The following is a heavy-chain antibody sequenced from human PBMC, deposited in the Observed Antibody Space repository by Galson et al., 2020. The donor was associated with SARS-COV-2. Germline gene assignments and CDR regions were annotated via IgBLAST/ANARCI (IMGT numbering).Heavy chain of an antibody. Sequence: GESLKISCAASGFTFSSYGMHWVRQAPGKGLEWVAVISYDGSNKYYADSVKGRFTISRDNSKNTLYLQMNSLRAEDTAVYYCATPRVEYSYGYTFDYWGQGTLVTVSS. CDR3: ATPRVEYSYGYTFDY. J-gene: IGHJ4*02. D-gene: IGHD5-18*01. CDR1: GFTFSSYG. CDR2: ISYDGSNK. V-gene: IGHV3-30*03.